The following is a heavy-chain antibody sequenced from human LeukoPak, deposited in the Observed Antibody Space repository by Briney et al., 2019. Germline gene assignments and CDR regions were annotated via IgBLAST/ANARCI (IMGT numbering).Heavy chain of an antibody. D-gene: IGHD6-13*01. CDR1: GGSISSYY. J-gene: IGHJ4*02. V-gene: IGHV4-59*01. CDR3: AAGTIRGPLIAAAR. Sequence: SETLSLTCTVSGGSISSYYWSWIRQPPGKGLEWIGYIYYSGSTNYNPSLKSRVTISVDTSKNQFSLKLSSVTAADTAVYYCAAGTIRGPLIAAARWGQGTLVTVSS. CDR2: IYYSGST.